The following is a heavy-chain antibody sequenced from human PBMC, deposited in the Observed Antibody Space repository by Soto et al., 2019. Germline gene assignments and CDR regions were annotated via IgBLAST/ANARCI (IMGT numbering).Heavy chain of an antibody. CDR3: ARAYTYGTYYYYGMDV. Sequence: VGSLRLSCAASGFTVSINYMSWVRQAPGKGLEWVSVIYSGGSTYYADSVKGRFIISRDNSKNTLYLQMNSLRPEDTAVYYCARAYTYGTYYYYGMDVWGQGTTVTVSS. J-gene: IGHJ6*02. V-gene: IGHV3-53*01. CDR1: GFTVSINY. CDR2: IYSGGST. D-gene: IGHD5-18*01.